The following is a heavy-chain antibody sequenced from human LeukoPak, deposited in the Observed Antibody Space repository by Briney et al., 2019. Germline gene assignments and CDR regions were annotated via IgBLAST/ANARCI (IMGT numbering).Heavy chain of an antibody. V-gene: IGHV4-59*08. CDR2: IYYSGST. CDR3: ARPGLPSGYGVYFDY. CDR1: GGSISSYY. Sequence: PSETLSLTCTVSGGSISSYYWSWIRQPPGKGLEWIGYIYYSGSTNYNPSLKSRVTISVDTSKNQFSLKLSSVTAADTAVYYCARPGLPSGYGVYFDYWGQGTLVTVSS. J-gene: IGHJ4*02. D-gene: IGHD5-12*01.